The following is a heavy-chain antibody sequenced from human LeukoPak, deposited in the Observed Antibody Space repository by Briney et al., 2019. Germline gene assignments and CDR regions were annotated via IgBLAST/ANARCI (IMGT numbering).Heavy chain of an antibody. J-gene: IGHJ4*02. CDR2: ISGSGGST. CDR3: AKTYSSGWYNDY. V-gene: IGHV3-23*01. CDR1: GFTFSSHA. D-gene: IGHD6-19*01. Sequence: GGSLRLSCAASGFTFSSHAMSWVRQAPGKGLEWVSAISGSGGSTYYADSVKGRFTISRDNSKNTLYLQMNSLRAEDTAVYYCAKTYSSGWYNDYWGQGTLVTVSS.